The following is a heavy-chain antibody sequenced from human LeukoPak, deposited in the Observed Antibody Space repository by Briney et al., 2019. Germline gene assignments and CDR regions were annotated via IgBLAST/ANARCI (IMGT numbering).Heavy chain of an antibody. CDR1: GGSISSYY. D-gene: IGHD6-19*01. CDR3: ASTPGSGWYSWFDP. J-gene: IGHJ5*02. V-gene: IGHV4-4*07. CDR2: IYTTGST. Sequence: KTSETLSLTCTVSGGSISSYYWTWIRQPAGKGLEWIGRIYTTGSTNYNPSLNSRVTMSVDTSKNQFSLKLCSVTAADTAVYYCASTPGSGWYSWFDPWGQGTLVTVSS.